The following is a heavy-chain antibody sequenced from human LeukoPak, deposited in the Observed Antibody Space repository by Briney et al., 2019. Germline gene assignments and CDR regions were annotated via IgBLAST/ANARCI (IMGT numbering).Heavy chain of an antibody. J-gene: IGHJ6*02. CDR1: GFSFTAYY. CDR2: MDPNSGNT. Sequence: GASVKVSCKTSGFSFTAYYMHWVRQATGQGLEWMGWMDPNSGNTGYAQKFQGRVTMTRNTSIRTAYMELSSLRSEDTAVYYCARTYYYDSADFRILYGMDVWGQGTTVTVSS. CDR3: ARTYYYDSADFRILYGMDV. D-gene: IGHD3-22*01. V-gene: IGHV1-8*02.